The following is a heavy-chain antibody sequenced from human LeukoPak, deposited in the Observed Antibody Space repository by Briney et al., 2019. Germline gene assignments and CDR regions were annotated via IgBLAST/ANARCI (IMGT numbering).Heavy chain of an antibody. CDR2: INDDGKTT. D-gene: IGHD3-10*02. J-gene: IGHJ6*04. V-gene: IGHV3-7*01. CDR1: GFIFKKTW. Sequence: GGSLRLSCAASGFIFKKTWMTWVRQAPGKGLEWVANINDDGKTTNHVDSVRGRFTISRDNSRNTLYLQMNSLRAEDTAVYYCAELGITMIGGVWGKGTTVTISS. CDR3: AELGITMIGGV.